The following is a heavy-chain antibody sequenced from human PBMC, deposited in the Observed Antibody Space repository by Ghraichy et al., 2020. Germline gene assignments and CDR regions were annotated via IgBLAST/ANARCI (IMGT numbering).Heavy chain of an antibody. Sequence: GESLNISCAASGFTFSSYAMSWVRQAPGKGLEWVSAISGSGGSTYYADSVKGRFTISRDNSKNTLYLQMNSLRAEDTAVYYCAKDLVSGHPEHGDAFDIWGQGTMVTVSS. CDR1: GFTFSSYA. CDR2: ISGSGGST. CDR3: AKDLVSGHPEHGDAFDI. D-gene: IGHD1-14*01. V-gene: IGHV3-23*01. J-gene: IGHJ3*02.